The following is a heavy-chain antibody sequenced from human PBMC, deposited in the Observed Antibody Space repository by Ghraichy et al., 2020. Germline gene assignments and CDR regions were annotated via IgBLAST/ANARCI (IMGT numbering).Heavy chain of an antibody. CDR2: IYYSGST. Sequence: SETLSLTCTVSGDSISSYSWSWIRQPPGKGLEWIGYIYYSGSTKYNPSLKSRVTISADTSKNQVYLKVRSVTAADTAVYYCATGILGADYFFGYWGQGSLVTVSS. V-gene: IGHV4-59*01. CDR3: ATGILGADYFFGY. CDR1: GDSISSYS. D-gene: IGHD1-26*01. J-gene: IGHJ4*02.